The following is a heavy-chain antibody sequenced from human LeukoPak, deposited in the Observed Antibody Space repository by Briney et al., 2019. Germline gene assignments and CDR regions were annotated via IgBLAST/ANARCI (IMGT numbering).Heavy chain of an antibody. CDR2: ISSSSSTI. J-gene: IGHJ5*02. D-gene: IGHD1-20*01. CDR1: GFTFSSYS. CDR3: ARSGITVSYNWFDP. Sequence: GGSLRLSCAASGFTFSSYSMNWVRQAPGKGLEWVSYISSSSSTIYYADSVKGRSTISRDNAKNSLYLQMNSLRAEDTAVYYCARSGITVSYNWFDPWGQGTLVTVSS. V-gene: IGHV3-48*01.